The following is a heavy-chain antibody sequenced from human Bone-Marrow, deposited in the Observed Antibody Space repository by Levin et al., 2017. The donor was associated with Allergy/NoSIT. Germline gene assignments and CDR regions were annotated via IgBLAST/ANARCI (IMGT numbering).Heavy chain of an antibody. CDR2: ISNDGTNK. CDR3: ATFYYGSGRG. V-gene: IGHV3-30-3*01. Sequence: PGGSLRLSCADSRFTFSEYAMHWVRQAPGKGLEWVAGISNDGTNKNYADSVRGRFTISRDSSENTLYLQMNSLRPDDTAVYYCATFYYGSGRGWGQGTLVTVSS. J-gene: IGHJ4*02. D-gene: IGHD3-10*01. CDR1: RFTFSEYA.